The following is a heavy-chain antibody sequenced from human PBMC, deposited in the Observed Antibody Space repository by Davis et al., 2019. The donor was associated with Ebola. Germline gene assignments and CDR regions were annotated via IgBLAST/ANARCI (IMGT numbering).Heavy chain of an antibody. J-gene: IGHJ4*02. Sequence: GESLKISCAASGFTFSSYAMSWVRRAPGKGLEWVSTLGTSADTYYADSVKGRFTISRDNSKNTLYLQMNGLRDEDTAVYFCARRDTYGHIDYWGPGTLVTVSS. CDR3: ARRDTYGHIDY. V-gene: IGHV3-23*01. CDR1: GFTFSSYA. CDR2: LGTSADT. D-gene: IGHD5-24*01.